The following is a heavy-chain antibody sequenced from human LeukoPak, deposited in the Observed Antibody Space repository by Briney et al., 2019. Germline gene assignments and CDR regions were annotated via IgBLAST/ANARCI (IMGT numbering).Heavy chain of an antibody. CDR3: ARYCSSTSCYPR. Sequence: SETLSLTCAVYGGSFSGYYWSWIRQPPGKGLEWIGEINHSGSTNYNPSLKSRVTISVDTSKNQFSLKLSSVTAADTAVYYCARYCSSTSCYPRWGQGTLVTVSS. J-gene: IGHJ4*02. D-gene: IGHD2-2*01. CDR1: GGSFSGYY. CDR2: INHSGST. V-gene: IGHV4-34*01.